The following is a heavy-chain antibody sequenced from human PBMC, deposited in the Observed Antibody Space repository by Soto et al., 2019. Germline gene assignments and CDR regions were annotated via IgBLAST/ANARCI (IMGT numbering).Heavy chain of an antibody. CDR1: GGSISSNRYY. D-gene: IGHD6-25*01. CDR2: IYYGGPT. J-gene: IGHJ3*02. V-gene: IGHV4-39*01. CDR3: AKTKYDDSGWSAFDI. Sequence: SETLSLTCTVSGGSISSNRYYRGWFRQPPGKGLEWIGSIYYGGPTYYNPSLKSRVTIAMDTSKNQFSLKLTSVTAADTAVYYCAKTKYDDSGWSAFDIWGQGTMVT.